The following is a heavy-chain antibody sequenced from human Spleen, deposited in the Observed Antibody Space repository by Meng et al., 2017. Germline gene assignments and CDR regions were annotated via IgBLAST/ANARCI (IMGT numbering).Heavy chain of an antibody. V-gene: IGHV3-23*01. Sequence: GESLKISCAASGFTFSIYAMSWVRQAPGKGLEWVSAISGSGGSTYYADSVKGRFTLSRDNSKNTVFLQINSLRVEDTAVYYCARSPIDKYDLSALPLDYWGQGTLVTGSS. CDR2: ISGSGGST. J-gene: IGHJ4*02. D-gene: IGHD3-16*01. CDR3: ARSPIDKYDLSALPLDY. CDR1: GFTFSIYA.